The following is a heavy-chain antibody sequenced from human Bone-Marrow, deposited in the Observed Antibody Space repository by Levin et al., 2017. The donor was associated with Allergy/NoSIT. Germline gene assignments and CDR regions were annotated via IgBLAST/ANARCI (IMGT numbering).Heavy chain of an antibody. J-gene: IGHJ4*02. D-gene: IGHD6-13*01. Sequence: GGSLRLSCGGSGFAFSTAWMSWVRQAPGKGLEWVGLIKSKIDGGTTEYDAAVKYRFRISRDDSRSTVSLQMNSLKTEDTAVYYCATGVSTEYTSSWYPKGFDYWGQGILVTVST. V-gene: IGHV3-15*01. CDR2: IKSKIDGGTT. CDR3: ATGVSTEYTSSWYPKGFDY. CDR1: GFAFSTAW.